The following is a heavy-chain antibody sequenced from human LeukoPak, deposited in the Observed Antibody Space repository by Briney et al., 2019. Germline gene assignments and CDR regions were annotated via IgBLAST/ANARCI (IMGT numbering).Heavy chain of an antibody. J-gene: IGHJ4*02. CDR1: GFTFSSYS. CDR3: ASNRYSGSSSSFDY. D-gene: IGHD1-26*01. Sequence: PGGSLRLSCAGSGFTFSSYSMNWVRQAPGKWLEWVSYISSSSSTIYYADSVKGRFTISRDNAKNSLYLQMNSLRDEDTAVYYCASNRYSGSSSSFDYWGQGTLGTVSS. CDR2: ISSSSSTI. V-gene: IGHV3-48*02.